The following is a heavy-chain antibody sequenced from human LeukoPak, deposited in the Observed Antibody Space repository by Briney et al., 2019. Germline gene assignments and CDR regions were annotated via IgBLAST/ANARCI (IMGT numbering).Heavy chain of an antibody. CDR1: GGSFSGYY. J-gene: IGHJ4*02. CDR3: ARGQTSDDSSGYYFDY. V-gene: IGHV4-34*01. CDR2: INHSGST. Sequence: SETLSLTCAVYGGSFSGYYWSWIRQPPGKGLEWIGEINHSGSTNYNPFLKSRVTISVDTSKNQFSLKLSSVTAADTAVYYCARGQTSDDSSGYYFDYWGQGTLVTVSS. D-gene: IGHD3-22*01.